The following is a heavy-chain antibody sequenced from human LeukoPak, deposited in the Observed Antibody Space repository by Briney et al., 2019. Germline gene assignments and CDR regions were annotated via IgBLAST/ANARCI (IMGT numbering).Heavy chain of an antibody. D-gene: IGHD5-12*01. CDR2: IYHSGNS. J-gene: IGHJ4*02. Sequence: LRLSCAASGFTFRTYGMNWVRQHPGKGLEWIGYIYHSGNSYYNPSLKSRVIISVDTSKNQFSLKLNSVTAADTAVYYCARDSSGGYGFIDYWGQGSLVTVSS. V-gene: IGHV4-31*02. CDR3: ARDSSGGYGFIDY. CDR1: GFTFRTYG.